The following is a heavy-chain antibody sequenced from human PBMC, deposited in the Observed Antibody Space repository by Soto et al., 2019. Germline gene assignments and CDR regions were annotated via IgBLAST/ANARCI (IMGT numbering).Heavy chain of an antibody. CDR2: IFDSGIT. CDR3: AGRDFGEYFFDY. Sequence: SETLSLTCAVSGGSISRGAYYWTWIRQHPGKGLEQIGYIFDSGITHLNPALSSRVTMSVDTSKNRFSLKVSSVTAADTAVYYCAGRDFGEYFFDYWGQGTLVTVSS. D-gene: IGHD3-10*01. V-gene: IGHV4-31*11. CDR1: GGSISRGAYY. J-gene: IGHJ4*02.